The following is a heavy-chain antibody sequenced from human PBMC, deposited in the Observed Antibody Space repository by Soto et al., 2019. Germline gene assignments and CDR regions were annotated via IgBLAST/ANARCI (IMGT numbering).Heavy chain of an antibody. CDR1: GYTFTSYG. V-gene: IGHV1-18*01. CDR2: ISGYNGNT. Sequence: ASVKVSCKASGYTFTSYGISWVRQAPGQGLEWMGWISGYNGNTNYAQKVQGRVTMTTDTSTSTAYMELRSLRSDDTAVYYCARDISYGQFDYWGQGTLVTVSS. D-gene: IGHD4-17*01. CDR3: ARDISYGQFDY. J-gene: IGHJ4*02.